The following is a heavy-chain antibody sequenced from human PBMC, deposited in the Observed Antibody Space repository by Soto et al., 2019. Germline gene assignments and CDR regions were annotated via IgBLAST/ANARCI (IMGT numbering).Heavy chain of an antibody. J-gene: IGHJ4*02. CDR2: INHSGIP. D-gene: IGHD6-25*01. CDR3: ARGWRAAFDY. V-gene: IGHV4-34*01. Sequence: SETLSLTCAVYGRSFSGYQWIWIRQPPGKGLEWIGEINHSGIPNYNSSLESRVTISIDTSKNQFSLKLSSVTAADTAVYYCARGWRAAFDYWGQGTLVTVSS. CDR1: GRSFSGYQ.